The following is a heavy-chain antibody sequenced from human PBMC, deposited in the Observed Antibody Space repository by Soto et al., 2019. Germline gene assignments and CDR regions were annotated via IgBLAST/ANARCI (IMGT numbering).Heavy chain of an antibody. CDR1: GYSFTSYW. CDR2: IYPGDSDT. D-gene: IGHD3-10*01. J-gene: IGHJ4*02. Sequence: GESLKISCKGSGYSFTSYWIGWVRQMPGKGLEWMGIIYPGDSDTRYSPSFQGQVTISADKSISTAYLQWSSLKASDTAMYYCARLGTVLLWFGEYYFDYWGQRTLVTVSS. CDR3: ARLGTVLLWFGEYYFDY. V-gene: IGHV5-51*01.